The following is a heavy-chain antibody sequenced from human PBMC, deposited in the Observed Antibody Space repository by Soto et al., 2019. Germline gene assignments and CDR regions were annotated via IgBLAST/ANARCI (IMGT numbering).Heavy chain of an antibody. Sequence: QVQLVESGGGVVQPGGSLRLSCAASGFTFSSYSMHWVRQAPGKGLEWVAVVSYDGSLEYYADSLKGRFSISRDNSRNSLYLQMNSLRDEDTALYYCAKEEGVRFRLDWWGQGTLVTVSS. J-gene: IGHJ4*02. V-gene: IGHV3-30-3*01. D-gene: IGHD3-10*01. CDR1: GFTFSSYS. CDR3: AKEEGVRFRLDW. CDR2: VSYDGSLE.